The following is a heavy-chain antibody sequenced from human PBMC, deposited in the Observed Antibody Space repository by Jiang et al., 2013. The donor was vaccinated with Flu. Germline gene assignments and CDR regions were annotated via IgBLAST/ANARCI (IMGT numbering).Heavy chain of an antibody. CDR1: GYTFTSYG. V-gene: IGHV1-18*01. D-gene: IGHD6-19*01. J-gene: IGHJ4*02. Sequence: GAEVKKPGASVKVSCKASGYTFTSYGISWVRQAPGQGLEWMGWISAYNGNTNYAQKLQGRVTMTTDTSTSTAYMELRSLRSDDTAVYYCARDPPLIAVAGTLNDQNDYWGQGTLVTVSS. CDR2: ISAYNGNT. CDR3: ARDPPLIAVAGTLNDQNDY.